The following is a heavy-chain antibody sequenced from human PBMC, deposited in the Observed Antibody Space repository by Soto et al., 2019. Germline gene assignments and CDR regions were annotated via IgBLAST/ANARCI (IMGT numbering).Heavy chain of an antibody. CDR1: GYTFTSYY. CDR2: INPSGGST. V-gene: IGHV1-46*01. Sequence: ASVKVSCKASGYTFTSYYMHWVRQAPGQGLEWMGIINPSGGSTSYAQKFQGRVTMTRDTSTSTVYMELSSLRSEDTAVYYCAREGETGGLAVDLLITRYYYYGMDVWG. D-gene: IGHD1-26*01. CDR3: AREGETGGLAVDLLITRYYYYGMDV. J-gene: IGHJ6*02.